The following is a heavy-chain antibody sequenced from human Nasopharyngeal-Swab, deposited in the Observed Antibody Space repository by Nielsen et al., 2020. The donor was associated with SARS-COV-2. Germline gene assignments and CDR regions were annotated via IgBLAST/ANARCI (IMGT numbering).Heavy chain of an antibody. D-gene: IGHD7-27*01. V-gene: IGHV4-61*01. J-gene: IGHJ6*03. Sequence: SETLSLTCTVSGGSVSPGSYYWTWIRQPPGKGLEWIGYIYNNGSTKYNPSLKSRVTISVDTSKNQFSLKLNSVTAADTAVYYCARARDWGSYFYYYYMDVWGNGTTVTVSS. CDR3: ARARDWGSYFYYYYMDV. CDR1: GGSVSPGSYY. CDR2: IYNNGST.